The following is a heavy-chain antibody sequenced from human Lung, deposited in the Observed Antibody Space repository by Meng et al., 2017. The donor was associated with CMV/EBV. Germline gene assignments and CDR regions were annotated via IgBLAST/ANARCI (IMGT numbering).Heavy chain of an antibody. CDR2: IIPIFGTA. D-gene: IGHD4-17*01. V-gene: IGHV1-69*05. Sequence: SXXVSXKASGGTFSSYAISWVRQAPGQGLEWMGGIIPIFGTANYAQKFQGRVTITTDESTSTAYMELSSLRSEDTAVYYCARGNYGDYHDYGMDVWGQGTTVTVSS. CDR3: ARGNYGDYHDYGMDV. CDR1: GGTFSSYA. J-gene: IGHJ6*02.